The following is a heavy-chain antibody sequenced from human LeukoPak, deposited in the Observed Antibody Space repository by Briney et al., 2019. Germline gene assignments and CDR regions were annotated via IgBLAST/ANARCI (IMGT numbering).Heavy chain of an antibody. CDR2: MNPNSGNT. V-gene: IGHV1-8*03. CDR1: GYTFTGYD. Sequence: ASVKVSCKASGYTFTGYDINWVRQATGQGLEWMGWMNPNSGNTGYAQKFQGGVTITRNTSISTAYMELSSLRSEDTAVYYCARRSAYGSGTYYVDYWGQGTLVTVSS. D-gene: IGHD3-10*01. CDR3: ARRSAYGSGTYYVDY. J-gene: IGHJ4*02.